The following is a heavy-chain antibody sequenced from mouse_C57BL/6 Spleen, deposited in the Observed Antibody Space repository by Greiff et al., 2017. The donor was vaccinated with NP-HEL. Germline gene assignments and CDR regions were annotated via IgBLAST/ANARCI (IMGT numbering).Heavy chain of an antibody. J-gene: IGHJ2*01. CDR3: ARSAGADYYFDY. D-gene: IGHD1-2*01. CDR1: GYAFTNYL. V-gene: IGHV1-54*01. Sequence: VQLQQSGAELVRPGTSVKVSCKASGYAFTNYLIECVKQRPGQGLEWIGVINPGSGGTNYNEKFKGKATLTADKSSSTAYMQLSSLTSEDSAVYFCARSAGADYYFDYWGQGTTLTVSS. CDR2: INPGSGGT.